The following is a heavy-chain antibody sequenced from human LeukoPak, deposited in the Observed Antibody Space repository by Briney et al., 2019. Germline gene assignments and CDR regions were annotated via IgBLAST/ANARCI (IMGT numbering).Heavy chain of an antibody. CDR2: MNPDSGDT. D-gene: IGHD3-22*01. Sequence: ASVKVSCKASGYTFTGYYMHWVRQATGQGLEWMGWMNPDSGDTAYAQKFQGRITMTRSTSITTAYMELSSLRSEDTAVYYCARGLGTYDSSDLTWPMISFWGQGTLVTVSS. CDR1: GYTFTGYY. V-gene: IGHV1-8*02. J-gene: IGHJ4*02. CDR3: ARGLGTYDSSDLTWPMISF.